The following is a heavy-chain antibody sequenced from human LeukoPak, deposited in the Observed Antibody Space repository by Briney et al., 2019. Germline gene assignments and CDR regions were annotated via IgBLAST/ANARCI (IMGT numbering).Heavy chain of an antibody. CDR2: MSPNSGDT. V-gene: IGHV1-8*01. CDR1: GYTFTSYD. CDR3: ATLGIVGATFYYGMDV. Sequence: ASVTVSCTASGYTFTSYDFNWVRQATGQRPEWMGWMSPNSGDTGYAQKFQDRVTMTRNTSISTAYMELSSLRSEDTAVYYCATLGIVGATFYYGMDVWGQGTTVTVSS. D-gene: IGHD1-26*01. J-gene: IGHJ6*02.